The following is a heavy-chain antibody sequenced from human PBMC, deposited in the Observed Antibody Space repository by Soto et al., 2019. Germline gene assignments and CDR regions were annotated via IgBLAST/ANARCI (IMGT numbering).Heavy chain of an antibody. CDR3: ASRSGYDFWLDY. CDR2: IYYSGST. CDR1: GGSISSSSYY. V-gene: IGHV4-39*01. Sequence: SETLSLTCTVSGGSISSSSYYWGWIRQPPGKGLEWIGSIYYSGSTYYNPSLKSRVTISVDTSKNQFSLKLSSVTAADTAVYYCASRSGYDFWLDYWGQGTLVTVSS. D-gene: IGHD5-12*01. J-gene: IGHJ4*02.